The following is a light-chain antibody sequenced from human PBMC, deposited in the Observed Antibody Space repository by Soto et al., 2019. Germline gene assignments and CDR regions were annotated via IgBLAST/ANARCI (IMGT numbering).Light chain of an antibody. CDR1: QSVSSN. CDR2: GAS. CDR3: QLYNNWPRT. J-gene: IGKJ1*01. Sequence: EIVMTQSPATLSVSPGERATLSCRASQSVSSNLAWYQQKPGQAPRLLIYGASTRATGIPARFSGSGSGTEFTLSISSLHSEPFAVYYCQLYNNWPRTFGQGTKVEIK. V-gene: IGKV3-15*01.